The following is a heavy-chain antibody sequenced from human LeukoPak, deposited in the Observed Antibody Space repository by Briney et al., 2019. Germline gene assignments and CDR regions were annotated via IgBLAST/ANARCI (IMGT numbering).Heavy chain of an antibody. CDR3: ARALIVVDQYDAFDI. D-gene: IGHD3-22*01. CDR1: GYTFTGYY. Sequence: GASVKVSCKASGYTFTGYYMHWVRQAPGQGLEWMGWINPNSGGTNYAQKFQGRVTMTRDTSISTAYMELSRLRSDDTAVYYCARALIVVDQYDAFDIWGQGTMVTVSS. J-gene: IGHJ3*02. V-gene: IGHV1-2*02. CDR2: INPNSGGT.